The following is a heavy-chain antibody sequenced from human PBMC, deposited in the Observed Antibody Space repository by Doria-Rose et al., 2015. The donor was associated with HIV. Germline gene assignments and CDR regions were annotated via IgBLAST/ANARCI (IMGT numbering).Heavy chain of an antibody. CDR3: ATGVTLDY. J-gene: IGHJ4*02. CDR1: GFTFSSHR. Sequence: VQLVQSGGGLVRPGGSLRLSCATSGFTFSSHRINWVSQAPGKGLEWVSSISSTSAYIYYADSVRGRFTISRDNARNSLYLQMDSLRAEDTAIYYCATGVTLDYWGQGTLVTVSS. V-gene: IGHV3-21*01. D-gene: IGHD3-10*01. CDR2: ISSTSAYI.